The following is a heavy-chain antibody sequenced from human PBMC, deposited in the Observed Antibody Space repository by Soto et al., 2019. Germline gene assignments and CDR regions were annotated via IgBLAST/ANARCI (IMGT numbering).Heavy chain of an antibody. Sequence: EVQLLESGGGLVQPGGSLRLSCAASGFTFSSYAMSWVRQAPGKGLEWVSTISFSGTNTHYADSVKGQFTISRDNSNNTLYLQMNSLRGEDTAVYYCAKVGSGSYSAHSWGQGTLVTVSS. CDR2: ISFSGTNT. D-gene: IGHD3-10*01. CDR1: GFTFSSYA. J-gene: IGHJ4*02. CDR3: AKVGSGSYSAHS. V-gene: IGHV3-23*01.